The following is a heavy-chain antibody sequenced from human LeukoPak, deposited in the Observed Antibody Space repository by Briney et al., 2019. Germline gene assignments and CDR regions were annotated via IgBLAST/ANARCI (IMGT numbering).Heavy chain of an antibody. D-gene: IGHD6-6*01. CDR2: MNPNSGNT. CDR3: ARGQYSSSSWFGYYYYYMDV. J-gene: IGHJ6*03. CDR1: GYTFTSYD. Sequence: ASVKVSCKASGYTFTSYDISWVRQATGQGLEWMGWMNPNSGNTGYAQKFQGRVTMTRNTSISTAYMELSSLRSEDTAVYYCARGQYSSSSWFGYYYYYMDVWGKGTTVTVSS. V-gene: IGHV1-8*01.